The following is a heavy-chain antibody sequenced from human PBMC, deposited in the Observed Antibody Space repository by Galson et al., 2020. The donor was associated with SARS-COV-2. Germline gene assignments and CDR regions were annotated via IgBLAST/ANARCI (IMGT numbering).Heavy chain of an antibody. D-gene: IGHD5-12*01. Sequence: SQTLSLTCTVSGGSISSYYWSWIRQPPGKGLEWIGYIYYSGSTNYNPSLKSRVTISVDTSKNQFSLKLSSVTAADTAVYYCARTSSDMVATFVWFDYWGQGTLVTVSS. V-gene: IGHV4-59*01. J-gene: IGHJ4*02. CDR3: ARTSSDMVATFVWFDY. CDR1: GGSISSYY. CDR2: IYYSGST.